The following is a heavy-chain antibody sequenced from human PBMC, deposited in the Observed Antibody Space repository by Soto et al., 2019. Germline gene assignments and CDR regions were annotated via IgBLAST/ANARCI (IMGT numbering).Heavy chain of an antibody. J-gene: IGHJ4*02. CDR3: ARDQDDYVWGRYSRYY. CDR2: ISYDGSNK. CDR1: GFTFSSYA. V-gene: IGHV3-30-3*01. D-gene: IGHD3-16*01. Sequence: ESGGGVVQPGRSLRLSCAASGFTFSSYAMHWVRQAPGKGLEWVAVISYDGSNKYYADSVKGRFTISRDNSKNTLYLQMNSLRAEDTAGYYCARDQDDYVWGRYSRYYWGQGTLVTVSS.